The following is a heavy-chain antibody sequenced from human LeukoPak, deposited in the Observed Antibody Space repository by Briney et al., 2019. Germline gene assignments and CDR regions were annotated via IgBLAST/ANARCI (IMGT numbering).Heavy chain of an antibody. D-gene: IGHD1-26*01. J-gene: IGHJ4*02. V-gene: IGHV1-24*01. CDR2: FDPEDGET. Sequence: ASVKVSCKVSGYTLTELSMHWVRPAPGKGLEWMGGFDPEDGETIYAQKFQGRVTMTEDTSTDTAYMELSSLRSEDTAVYYCATDLGGSYYYFDYWGQGTLVTVSS. CDR3: ATDLGGSYYYFDY. CDR1: GYTLTELS.